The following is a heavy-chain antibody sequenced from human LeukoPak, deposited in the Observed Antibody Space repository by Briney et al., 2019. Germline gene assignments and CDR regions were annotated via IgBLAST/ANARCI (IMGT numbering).Heavy chain of an antibody. CDR1: GGSIGSSSYY. CDR2: IYYSGST. V-gene: IGHV4-61*01. J-gene: IGHJ4*02. Sequence: SETLSLTCTVSGGSIGSSSYYWGWIRQPPGKGLEWIGYIYYSGSTNYNPSLKSRVTISVDTSKNQFSLKLSSVTAADTAVYYCARETPYGSGSYPFDYWGQGILVTVSS. CDR3: ARETPYGSGSYPFDY. D-gene: IGHD3-10*01.